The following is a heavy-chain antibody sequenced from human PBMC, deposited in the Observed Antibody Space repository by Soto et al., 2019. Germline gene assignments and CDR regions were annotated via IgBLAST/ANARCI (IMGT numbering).Heavy chain of an antibody. CDR1: GYIFTGYY. CDR3: ATSRISIAVAGETEYYFDY. CDR2: INPNSGDT. J-gene: IGHJ4*02. D-gene: IGHD6-19*01. Sequence: ASVKVSCKASGYIFTGYYMHWVRQAPGQGLEWMGWINPNSGDTNYTQKFQGWVTMTRDTSISTAYMELSRLGSDDKAVYYCATSRISIAVAGETEYYFDYWGQ. V-gene: IGHV1-2*04.